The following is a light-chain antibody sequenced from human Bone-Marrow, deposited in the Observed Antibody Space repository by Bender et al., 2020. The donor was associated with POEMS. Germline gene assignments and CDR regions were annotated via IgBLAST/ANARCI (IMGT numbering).Light chain of an antibody. J-gene: IGLJ2*01. CDR2: KSN. Sequence: QSVLTQAPSASGTPGQGVTISCSGSSSNIGSNYIYWYQQLPGPAPKLLIYKSNQRPSGVPNRFSGSKSGTSASLAITGLQAEDEADYYCQSHDTGLGGSVFGGGTRLTVL. CDR3: QSHDTGLGGSV. CDR1: SSNIGSNY. V-gene: IGLV1-47*01.